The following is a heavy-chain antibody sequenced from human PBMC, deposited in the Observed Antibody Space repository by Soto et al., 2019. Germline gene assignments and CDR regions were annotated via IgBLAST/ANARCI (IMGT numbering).Heavy chain of an antibody. Sequence: PSETLSLTCTVSGGSISSYYWSWIRQPPGKGLEWIGYIYYSGSTNYNPSLKSRVTISVDTSKNQFSLKLSSVTAADTAVYYCARLLRYSSSWYSIGPSYGMDVWGQGTTVTVSS. J-gene: IGHJ6*02. CDR1: GGSISSYY. V-gene: IGHV4-59*08. CDR3: ARLLRYSSSWYSIGPSYGMDV. D-gene: IGHD6-13*01. CDR2: IYYSGST.